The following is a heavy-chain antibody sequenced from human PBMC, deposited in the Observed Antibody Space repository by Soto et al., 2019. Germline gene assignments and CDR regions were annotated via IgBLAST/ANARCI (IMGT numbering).Heavy chain of an antibody. CDR3: ARTFVDGMAGFGP. CDR1: GFTLSTYW. Sequence: GGSLRLSCTASGFTLSTYWMHWVRQVPGKGLVWVSRISSGGTYTNYADSVKGRFTISRDSGRNTLFLQMNCLTGEDTAVYYCARTFVDGMAGFGPWGQGTLVTVSS. J-gene: IGHJ5*02. CDR2: ISSGGTYT. D-gene: IGHD2-15*01. V-gene: IGHV3-74*01.